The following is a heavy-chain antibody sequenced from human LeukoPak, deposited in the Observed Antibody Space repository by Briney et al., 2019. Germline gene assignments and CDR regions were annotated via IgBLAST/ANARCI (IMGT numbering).Heavy chain of an antibody. V-gene: IGHV1-2*06. CDR1: GFTFSGSY. J-gene: IGHJ6*03. D-gene: IGHD2-8*01. CDR2: INPNSGDT. CDR3: ARSAEHCNNGVCFTDYYMDV. Sequence: ASVKVSCKASGFTFSGSYIHWVRQAPGQGLEWLGRINPNSGDTNYAQNLHGRVTMTRDTSITTAYMELNSLTSDDTAVYFCARSAEHCNNGVCFTDYYMDVWGKGTTVTVSS.